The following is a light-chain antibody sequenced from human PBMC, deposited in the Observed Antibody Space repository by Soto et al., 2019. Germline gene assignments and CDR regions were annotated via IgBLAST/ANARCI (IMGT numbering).Light chain of an antibody. Sequence: QSALTQPASVSGSPGQSITISCTGTSSDVGFFNYVSWYQHHPGKAPKLMIFEVTNRPSGVSIRFSGSKSGNTASLTISGLQAEDEADYYCSSYSSVNSVVFGGGTKLTVL. J-gene: IGLJ2*01. CDR2: EVT. CDR3: SSYSSVNSVV. V-gene: IGLV2-14*01. CDR1: SSDVGFFNY.